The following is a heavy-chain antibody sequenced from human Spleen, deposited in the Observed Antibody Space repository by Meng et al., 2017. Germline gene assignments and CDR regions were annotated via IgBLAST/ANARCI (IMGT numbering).Heavy chain of an antibody. D-gene: IGHD3-16*02. CDR1: GGSFSDYY. CDR3: ARDGPYSYNFDAFDI. J-gene: IGHJ3*02. V-gene: IGHV4-34*01. Sequence: SETLSLTCVVSGGSFSDYYWSWIRQPPGKGLEWIGEINHSGSTNYNPSLESRATISVDTSQNNLSLKLSSVTAADSAVYYCARDGPYSYNFDAFDIWGQGTTVTVSS. CDR2: INHSGST.